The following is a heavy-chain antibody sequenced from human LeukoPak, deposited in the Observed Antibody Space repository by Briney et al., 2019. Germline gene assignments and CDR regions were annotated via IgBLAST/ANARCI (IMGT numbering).Heavy chain of an antibody. CDR3: ARIAAAARFVDY. D-gene: IGHD6-13*01. V-gene: IGHV4-59*01. Sequence: SETLSLTCTVSGCSISSYYWSWIRQPPGKGLEWIGYIYYSGSTNYNPSLKSRVTISVDTSKNQFSLKLSSVTAADTAVYYCARIAAAARFVDYWGQGTLVTVSS. J-gene: IGHJ4*02. CDR1: GCSISSYY. CDR2: IYYSGST.